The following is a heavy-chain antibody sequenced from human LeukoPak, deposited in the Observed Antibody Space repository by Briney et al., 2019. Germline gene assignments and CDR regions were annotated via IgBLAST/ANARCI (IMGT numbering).Heavy chain of an antibody. J-gene: IGHJ4*02. V-gene: IGHV3-33*01. D-gene: IGHD3-22*01. CDR3: ASLTIMIVVVIRFTHY. Sequence: GGSLRLSCAASGFTFSSYGMHWVRQAPGKGLEWVAVIWYDGSNKYYADSVKGRFTISRDNSKNTLYLQMNSLRAEDTAVYYCASLTIMIVVVIRFTHYWGQGTLVTVSS. CDR1: GFTFSSYG. CDR2: IWYDGSNK.